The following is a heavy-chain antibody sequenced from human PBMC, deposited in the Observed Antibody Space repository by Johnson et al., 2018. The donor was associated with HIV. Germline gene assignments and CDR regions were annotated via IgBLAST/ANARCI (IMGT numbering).Heavy chain of an antibody. D-gene: IGHD3-16*01. CDR3: ASLGLDLLVKAPLSVVFDAFDI. V-gene: IGHV3-30*04. Sequence: QVQLVESGGGVVQPGRSLRLSCAASGFTFSSYAMHWVRQAPGKGLEWVAVISYDGSNKYYADSVKGRFNISRDNSKNTLFLHMSDLRPEDTAVYYWASLGLDLLVKAPLSVVFDAFDIWGQGTMVTVSS. J-gene: IGHJ3*02. CDR2: ISYDGSNK. CDR1: GFTFSSYA.